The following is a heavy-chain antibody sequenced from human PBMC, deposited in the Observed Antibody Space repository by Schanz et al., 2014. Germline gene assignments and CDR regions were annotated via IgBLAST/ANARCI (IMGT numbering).Heavy chain of an antibody. CDR1: GFTFSSYA. CDR3: AKGPYYYYYMDV. J-gene: IGHJ6*03. V-gene: IGHV3-23*01. Sequence: EVQLLESGGGLVQPGGSLRLSCAASGFTFSSYAMSWVRQAPGKGLEWVSAISGSGGSTYYADSVKGRFTISRDNSKNTLDLQMNSLRAEDTAVYCCAKGPYYYYYMDVWGNGTTXTVSS. CDR2: ISGSGGST.